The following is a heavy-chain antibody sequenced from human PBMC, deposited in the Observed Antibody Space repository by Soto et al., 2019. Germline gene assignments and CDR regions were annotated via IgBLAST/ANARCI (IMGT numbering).Heavy chain of an antibody. CDR2: TNQDGSQK. J-gene: IGHJ4*02. Sequence: EEQLVESGGGLVQPGGSLRLTCAVSGFSFRSDWMNWVRQAPGKGLEWVAHTNQDGSQKYYVDSVKGRFTIFRDNAKNSLYLQMNRLRAEDTAVYYCSVGVGDAFWGQGTLGTVSS. D-gene: IGHD1-26*01. V-gene: IGHV3-7*01. CDR1: GFSFRSDW. CDR3: SVGVGDAF.